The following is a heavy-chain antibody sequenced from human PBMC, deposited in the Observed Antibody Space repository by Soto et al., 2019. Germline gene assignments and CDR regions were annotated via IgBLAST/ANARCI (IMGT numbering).Heavy chain of an antibody. V-gene: IGHV3-73*02. CDR2: IRSKANSYAT. CDR1: GFTFSGSA. CDR3: TSSGWYVGAFDI. J-gene: IGHJ3*02. D-gene: IGHD6-19*01. Sequence: EVQLVESGGGLVQPGGSLKLSCAASGFTFSGSAMHWVRQASGKGLEWVGRIRSKANSYATAYAASVKGRFTISRDDSKNTAYLQMNSLKTEDTAVYYCTSSGWYVGAFDIWGKGTMVTVSS.